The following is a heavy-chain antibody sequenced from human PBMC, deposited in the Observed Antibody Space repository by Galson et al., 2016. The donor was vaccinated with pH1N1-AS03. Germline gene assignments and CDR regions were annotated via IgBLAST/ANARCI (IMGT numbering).Heavy chain of an antibody. D-gene: IGHD2-2*01. J-gene: IGHJ4*02. CDR2: ISGYNGNT. CDR1: GYTFSSYG. V-gene: IGHV1-18*01. CDR3: ASDNEPSARLDF. Sequence: SVKVSCKASGYTFSSYGISWVRQAPGQGLEWLGWISGYNGNTKYAKKVQGRVTITTDTSTSTAYMELRNLRSDDTAVYFCASDNEPSARLDFWGQGTLVTVPS.